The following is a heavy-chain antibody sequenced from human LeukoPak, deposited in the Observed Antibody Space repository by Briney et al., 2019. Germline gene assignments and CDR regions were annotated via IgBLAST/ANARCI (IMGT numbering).Heavy chain of an antibody. D-gene: IGHD2-2*01. CDR1: GFTFSIYW. J-gene: IGHJ4*02. CDR3: ARESPQLSSFDY. Sequence: GGSLRLSCAASGFTFSIYWMLWVRQAPGKGLEWVANINQDGSEKNYADSVKGRFTISRDNAKNSLYLQMNSLRAEDTAVYYCARESPQLSSFDYWGQGTLVTVSS. V-gene: IGHV3-7*01. CDR2: INQDGSEK.